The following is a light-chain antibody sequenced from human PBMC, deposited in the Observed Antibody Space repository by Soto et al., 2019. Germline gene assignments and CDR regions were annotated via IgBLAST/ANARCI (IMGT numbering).Light chain of an antibody. CDR3: QQRSNWRIT. Sequence: DTVLTQSPATLSLSPGESATLSCRASQSVSTYLAWYQQKPGQAPRLLIYDASNRVTGIPARFRGSGSGTDFTLTISSLEPDDFAVYYCQQRSNWRITFGQGTRLEIK. CDR1: QSVSTY. J-gene: IGKJ5*01. V-gene: IGKV3-11*01. CDR2: DAS.